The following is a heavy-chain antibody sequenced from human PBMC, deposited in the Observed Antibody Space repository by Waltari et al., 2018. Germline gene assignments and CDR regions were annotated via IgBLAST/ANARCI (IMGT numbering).Heavy chain of an antibody. Sequence: QVQLVQSGAEVKKPGASVKVSCKASGYTVTNFGVNWVRQAPGQGLEWMGWISPYNGYAAYEHTFQSRVTMTPDTSTKTAYLELTSLRSDDTAVYYCARGGGPRTVVALTFDLWGQGTLITVSS. CDR1: GYTVTNFG. CDR3: ARGGGPRTVVALTFDL. J-gene: IGHJ4*02. V-gene: IGHV1-18*01. D-gene: IGHD2-15*01. CDR2: ISPYNGYA.